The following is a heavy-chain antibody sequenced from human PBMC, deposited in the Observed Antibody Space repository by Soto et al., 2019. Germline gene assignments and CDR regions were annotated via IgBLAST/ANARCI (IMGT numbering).Heavy chain of an antibody. CDR1: GFTFSSYA. D-gene: IGHD5-12*01. CDR2: ISSNGGST. Sequence: EVQLVESGGGLVQPGGSLRLSCAASGFTFSSYAMHWVRQAPGKGLEYVSAISSNGGSTYYANSVKGRFTISRDNSKKPQCLQMGSLRAEDMAVYYCARDRRDGYTTFDYWGQGTLVTVSS. J-gene: IGHJ4*02. CDR3: ARDRRDGYTTFDY. V-gene: IGHV3-64*01.